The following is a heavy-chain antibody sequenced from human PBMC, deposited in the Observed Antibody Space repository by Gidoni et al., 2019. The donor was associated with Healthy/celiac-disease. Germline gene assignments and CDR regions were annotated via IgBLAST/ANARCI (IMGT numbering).Heavy chain of an antibody. CDR3: ARDQLGFYYCGMDV. CDR1: GFTFSSYS. J-gene: IGHJ6*02. V-gene: IGHV3-21*01. Sequence: EVQLVEPGGGLIKPGGSLRLSCAACGFTFSSYSMNWVRQAPGKGLEWSSSISRGSSYIYYADSVKGRFTNARDNAKNSLYLQMNSLRAEDTAVYYCARDQLGFYYCGMDVWGQGTTVTVSS. D-gene: IGHD3-16*01. CDR2: ISRGSSYI.